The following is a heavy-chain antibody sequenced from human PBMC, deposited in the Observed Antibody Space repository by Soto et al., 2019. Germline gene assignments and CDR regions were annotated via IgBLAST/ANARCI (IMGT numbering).Heavy chain of an antibody. CDR3: ARVDVLRYFDSIYYYYGMDV. D-gene: IGHD3-9*01. J-gene: IGHJ6*02. CDR2: INHSGST. Sequence: SETLSRTCAVYDAPFTCYYWRGIRQHPGKGLDWIGKINHSGSTNYNPSLKSRVTISVDTSKNQFSLKLSSLTAADTAVYYCARVDVLRYFDSIYYYYGMDVWGQGTTV. CDR1: DAPFTCYY. V-gene: IGHV4-34*01.